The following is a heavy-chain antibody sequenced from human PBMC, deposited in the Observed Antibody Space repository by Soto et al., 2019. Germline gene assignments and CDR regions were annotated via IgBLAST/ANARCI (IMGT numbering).Heavy chain of an antibody. CDR2: IYYSGGT. D-gene: IGHD2-21*02. V-gene: IGHV4-59*01. J-gene: IGHJ4*02. CDR1: GGSISSDY. CDR3: ARCSGGDCSTRGFDY. Sequence: SETLSLTCTVSGGSISSDYWSWIRQPPGKGLEWIGYIYYSGGTNYNPSLKSRVTISVDTSKNQFSLNLSSVTAADTAVYYCARCSGGDCSTRGFDYWGQGTLVTVSS.